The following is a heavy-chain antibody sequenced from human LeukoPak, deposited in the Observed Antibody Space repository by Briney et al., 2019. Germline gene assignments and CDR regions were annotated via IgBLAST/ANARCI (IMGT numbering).Heavy chain of an antibody. D-gene: IGHD3-16*02. CDR3: ARARVIPASFDD. CDR1: GGSITFGSYY. CDR2: IYTSGRT. J-gene: IGHJ4*02. Sequence: SSETLSLTCTVSGGSITFGSYYWTWLRQPAGKGLEWIGRIYTSGRTFYNPSLKSRVTISMDTSMNQFSLRLNSVTAADTAVYYCARARVIPASFDDWGQGALVTVSS. V-gene: IGHV4-61*02.